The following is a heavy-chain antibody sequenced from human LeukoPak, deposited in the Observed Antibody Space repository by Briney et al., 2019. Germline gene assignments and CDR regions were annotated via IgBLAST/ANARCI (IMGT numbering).Heavy chain of an antibody. CDR1: GGSFSGYY. CDR3: ARGARRVLLWFGEPTPFDY. J-gene: IGHJ4*02. CDR2: INHSGST. Sequence: NPPETLSLTCAVYGGSFSGYYWSWIRQPPGKGVEWIGEINHSGSTNYNPSLKSRATISVDTSKNQFSLKLSSVTAADTAVYYCARGARRVLLWFGEPTPFDYWGQGTLVTVSS. V-gene: IGHV4-34*01. D-gene: IGHD3-10*01.